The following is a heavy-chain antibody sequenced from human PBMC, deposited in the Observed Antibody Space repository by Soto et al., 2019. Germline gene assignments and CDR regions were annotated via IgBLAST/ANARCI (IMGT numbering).Heavy chain of an antibody. D-gene: IGHD3-10*01. CDR3: ASGGSGSYYRIYYYYGMDV. CDR2: IIPIFGTA. V-gene: IGHV1-69*06. Sequence: GASVKVSCKAPGGTFSSYAISWVRQAPGQGLEWMGGIIPIFGTANYAQKFQGRVTITADKSTSTAYMELSSLRSEDTAVYYCASGGSGSYYRIYYYYGMDVWGQGTTVTVSS. CDR1: GGTFSSYA. J-gene: IGHJ6*02.